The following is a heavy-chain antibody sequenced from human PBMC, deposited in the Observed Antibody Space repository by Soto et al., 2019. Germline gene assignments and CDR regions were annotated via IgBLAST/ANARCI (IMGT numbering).Heavy chain of an antibody. V-gene: IGHV3-73*02. D-gene: IGHD6-19*01. CDR2: IRSKVNSYAT. CDR1: GFTFSGSA. CDR3: TRDSSGWPD. J-gene: IGHJ4*02. Sequence: EVPLVESGGGLVQPGGSLKLSCAASGFTFSGSAMHWVRQTSGKGLEWVGRIRSKVNSYATAYAASVKGRFTISRDDSKNTAYLQMNSLKTEDTAVYYCTRDSSGWPDWGQGTLVTVSS.